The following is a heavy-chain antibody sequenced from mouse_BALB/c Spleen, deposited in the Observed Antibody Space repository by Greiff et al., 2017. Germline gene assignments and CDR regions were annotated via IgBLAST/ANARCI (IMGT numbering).Heavy chain of an antibody. CDR1: GFTFSSYT. V-gene: IGHV5-12-2*01. J-gene: IGHJ4*01. D-gene: IGHD1-1*01. CDR3: ARRHYKAMDY. Sequence: EVQRVESGGGLVQPGGSLKLSCAASGFTFSSYTMSWVRQTPEKRLEWVAYISNGGGSTYYPDTVKGRFTISRDNAKNTLYLQMSSLKSEDTAMYYCARRHYKAMDYWGQGTSVTVSS. CDR2: ISNGGGST.